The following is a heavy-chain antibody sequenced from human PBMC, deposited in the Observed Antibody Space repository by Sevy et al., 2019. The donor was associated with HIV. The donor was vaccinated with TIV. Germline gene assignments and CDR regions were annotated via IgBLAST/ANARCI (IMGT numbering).Heavy chain of an antibody. CDR1: GFTFSSYW. CDR3: ARGAAACTFDY. J-gene: IGHJ4*02. V-gene: IGHV3-74*01. D-gene: IGHD6-13*01. CDR2: VNSDGSST. Sequence: GGSLRLSCAASGFTFSSYWMHWVRQAPGKGLVWVSRVNSDGSSTSYADSVKGRFTISRVNAKNTLYLQMNSLRAEDTTVYYCARGAAACTFDYWGQGTLVTVSS.